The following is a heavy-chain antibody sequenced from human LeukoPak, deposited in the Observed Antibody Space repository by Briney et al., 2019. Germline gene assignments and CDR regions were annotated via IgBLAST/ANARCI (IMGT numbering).Heavy chain of an antibody. CDR1: GFTFSSYA. D-gene: IGHD6-19*01. J-gene: IGHJ3*02. CDR2: ISYDGSNK. CDR3: ARDRKLTQWQYKGGAFDI. Sequence: GGSLRLSCAASGFTFSSYAMHWVRQAPSKGLEWVAVISYDGSNKYYADSVKGRFTISRDNSKNTLYLQMNSLRAEDTAVYYCARDRKLTQWQYKGGAFDIWGQGTMVTVSS. V-gene: IGHV3-30-3*01.